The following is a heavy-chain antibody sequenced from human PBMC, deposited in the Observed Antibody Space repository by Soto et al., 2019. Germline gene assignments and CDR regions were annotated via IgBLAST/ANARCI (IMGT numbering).Heavy chain of an antibody. CDR3: AKPPDYNWNDY. V-gene: IGHV3-23*01. J-gene: IGHJ5*01. D-gene: IGHD3-10*01. CDR2: VSGSGGST. CDR1: GFTFSSYA. Sequence: EVQLLESGGGLVQPGGSLRLSCAASGFTFSSYAMSWVRQAPGKGLEWISAVSGSGGSTYYADSVKGRFTISRDNSKDTLYLQMNNLRAEDTAVYYCAKPPDYNWNDYWVHGTLVTVSS.